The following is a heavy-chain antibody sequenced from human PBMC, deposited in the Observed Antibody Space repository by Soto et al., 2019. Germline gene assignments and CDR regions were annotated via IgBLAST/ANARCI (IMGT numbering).Heavy chain of an antibody. CDR2: IWYGGSDK. Sequence: GGSLRLSCAASGFTFSTYGMHWVRQAPGKGLEWVAVIWYGGSDKYYADSVKGRITISRDNSKNTLYLQMNSLRAEDTAVYYCARGYSSSWDLGYWGQGTLVTVSS. J-gene: IGHJ4*02. CDR3: ARGYSSSWDLGY. CDR1: GFTFSTYG. D-gene: IGHD6-13*01. V-gene: IGHV3-33*01.